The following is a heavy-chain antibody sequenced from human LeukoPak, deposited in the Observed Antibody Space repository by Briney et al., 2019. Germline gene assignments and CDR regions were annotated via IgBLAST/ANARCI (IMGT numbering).Heavy chain of an antibody. CDR1: GFTFSSYG. CDR3: ARDGGTTVVPPPPYYFDY. CDR2: IWYDGSNK. Sequence: GGSLRLSCAASGFTFSSYGMHWVRQAPGKGLEWVAVIWYDGSNKYYADSVKGRFTISRDNSKNTLYLQMNSLRAEDTAVYYCARDGGTTVVPPPPYYFDYWGQGTLVTVSS. V-gene: IGHV3-33*01. J-gene: IGHJ4*02. D-gene: IGHD4-23*01.